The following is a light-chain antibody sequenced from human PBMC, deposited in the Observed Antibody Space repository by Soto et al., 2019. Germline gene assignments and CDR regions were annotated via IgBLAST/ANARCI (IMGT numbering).Light chain of an antibody. Sequence: EIVLTQSPATLSLSPGERAALSSSAGQSVSSNYLAWFQQKPGQAPRLLISGASSRATDIPDRFSGSGSGTDFTLTISRLEPEDFAAYYCHQYDSSPHTFGQGTRLEIK. CDR3: HQYDSSPHT. CDR2: GAS. CDR1: QSVSSNY. V-gene: IGKV3-20*01. J-gene: IGKJ5*01.